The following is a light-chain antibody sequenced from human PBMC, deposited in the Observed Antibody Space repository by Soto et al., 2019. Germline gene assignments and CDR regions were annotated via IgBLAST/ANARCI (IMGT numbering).Light chain of an antibody. CDR2: SNN. V-gene: IGLV1-44*01. J-gene: IGLJ2*01. CDR3: AAWDDSLSGRL. Sequence: QSVLTQPPSASGTPGQRVTISCSGSSSNIGSNTVNWYQQLPGTAPKLLIYSNNQRPSGVPDRFSGSKSGTSASLAISGLQSEDEADYFCAAWDDSLSGRLFGGGTKVTV. CDR1: SSNIGSNT.